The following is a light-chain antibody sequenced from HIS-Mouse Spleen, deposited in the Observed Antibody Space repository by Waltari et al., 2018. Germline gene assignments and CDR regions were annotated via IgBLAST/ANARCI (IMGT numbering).Light chain of an antibody. Sequence: SYELPQPPSVSVSPGQTARITCPGDALPKKLYYLYQQKSRQAPVLGIYEDSKRASGIPERCSGSSSGTMASLTSRGAQVEDEADYYGYSTDSSGNHRVFGGGTKLTVL. CDR3: YSTDSSGNHRV. J-gene: IGLJ2*01. CDR1: ALPKKL. CDR2: EDS. V-gene: IGLV3-10*01.